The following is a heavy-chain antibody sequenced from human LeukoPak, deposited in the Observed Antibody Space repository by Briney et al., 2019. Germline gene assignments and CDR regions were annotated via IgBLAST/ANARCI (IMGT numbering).Heavy chain of an antibody. Sequence: GGSLRLSCAASGFTFSSYAMHWVRQAPGKGLEWVAVISYDGSNKYYADSVKGRFTISRDNSKNTLYLQMNSLRAEDTAVYYCAREGITMIVAVIGYFDYWGQGTLVTVSS. CDR3: AREGITMIVAVIGYFDY. J-gene: IGHJ4*02. D-gene: IGHD3-22*01. V-gene: IGHV3-30-3*01. CDR2: ISYDGSNK. CDR1: GFTFSSYA.